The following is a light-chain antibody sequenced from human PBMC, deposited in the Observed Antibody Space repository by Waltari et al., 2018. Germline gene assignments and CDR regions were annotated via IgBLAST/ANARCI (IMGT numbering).Light chain of an antibody. CDR1: QSLLYSSNNKNY. J-gene: IGKJ1*01. CDR2: WAS. CDR3: QQHYSSPWT. V-gene: IGKV4-1*01. Sequence: DIVMTQSPDSLAVSLGERVTINCKSSQSLLYSSNNKNYLAWYQQKPGQAPKLLIYWASTLESGVPNRFSGSGSGTDFTLTISGLQAEDVAVYYCQQHYSSPWTFGQGTKVEIK.